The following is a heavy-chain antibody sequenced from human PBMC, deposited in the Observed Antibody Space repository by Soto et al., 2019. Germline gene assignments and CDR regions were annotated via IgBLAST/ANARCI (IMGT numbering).Heavy chain of an antibody. Sequence: GGSLRLSCAASGFTFSSYSMNWVRQAPGKGLEWVSSISSSSSYIYYADSVKGRFTISRDNAKNSLYLQMNSLRAEDTAVYYCARCPTYDFWGGSRYYYYYMDVWGKGTTVTVSS. CDR2: ISSSSSYI. V-gene: IGHV3-21*01. CDR1: GFTFSSYS. D-gene: IGHD3-3*01. J-gene: IGHJ6*03. CDR3: ARCPTYDFWGGSRYYYYYMDV.